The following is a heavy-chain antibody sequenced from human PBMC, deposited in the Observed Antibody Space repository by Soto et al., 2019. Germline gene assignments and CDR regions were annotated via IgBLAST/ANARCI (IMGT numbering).Heavy chain of an antibody. V-gene: IGHV4-39*01. CDR2: IYYSGST. J-gene: IGHJ4*02. Sequence: QLQLQESGPGLVKPSETLSLTCTVSGGSISSSSYYWGWIRQPPGKGLEWIGSIYYSGSTYYNPSLQSRVTVSVDTSMSQFSLKLCSVTAADTAVYSCARRGGYPTIDYWGQGTLVTVSS. D-gene: IGHD1-26*01. CDR3: ARRGGYPTIDY. CDR1: GGSISSSSYY.